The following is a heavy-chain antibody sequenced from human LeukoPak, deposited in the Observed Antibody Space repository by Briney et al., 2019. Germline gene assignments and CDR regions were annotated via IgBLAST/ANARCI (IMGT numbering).Heavy chain of an antibody. D-gene: IGHD3-16*01. CDR3: ARGWGGFDS. J-gene: IGHJ5*01. Sequence: SETLSLTCGVHGGSFSGYYCNWIRQSPGKGLEWIGHINHNGKTNYNPSLKSRVTISVDTSKNQFSLTLTSVAAADTAVYFCARGWGGFDSWGQGTLVTVSS. CDR2: INHNGKT. CDR1: GGSFSGYY. V-gene: IGHV4-34*01.